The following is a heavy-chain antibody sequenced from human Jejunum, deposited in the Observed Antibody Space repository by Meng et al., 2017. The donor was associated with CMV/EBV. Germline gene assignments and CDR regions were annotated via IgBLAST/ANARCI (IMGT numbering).Heavy chain of an antibody. Sequence: VQLVGSGGGVFHPGWALRLSCAASGFTFSSDGMHWVRQAPGRGPEWVAFKEYDGSDKYYADSMKGRFTISRDNSKNTMYLQMTSLKAEDTALYYCAKDVDHWGQGTLVTVSS. CDR3: AKDVDH. V-gene: IGHV3-30*02. CDR2: KEYDGSDK. CDR1: GFTFSSDG. J-gene: IGHJ4*02.